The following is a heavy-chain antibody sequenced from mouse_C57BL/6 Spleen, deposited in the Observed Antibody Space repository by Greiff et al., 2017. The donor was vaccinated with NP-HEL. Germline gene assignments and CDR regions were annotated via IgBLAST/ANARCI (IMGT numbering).Heavy chain of an antibody. CDR3: AKGSSLYYGGH. J-gene: IGHJ3*01. CDR2: ILPRDGST. Sequence: QVQLQQSGPELVKPGASVKLSCKASGYTFTSYDINWVKQRPGQGLEWIGWILPRDGSTKYNEKFKGKATLDVDTTTSSAYMRRHSLASEDSAVYFSAKGSSLYYGGHWGQGTLVTVSA. D-gene: IGHD2-13*01. CDR1: GYTFTSYD. V-gene: IGHV1-85*01.